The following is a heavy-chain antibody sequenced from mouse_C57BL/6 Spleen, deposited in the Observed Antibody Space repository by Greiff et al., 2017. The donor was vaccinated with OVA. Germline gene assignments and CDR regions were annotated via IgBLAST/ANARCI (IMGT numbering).Heavy chain of an antibody. J-gene: IGHJ4*01. CDR3: ARDYYYYAMDY. CDR2: ISSGSSTI. D-gene: IGHD2-13*01. CDR1: GFTFSDYG. Sequence: EVQLVESGGGLVKPGGSLKLSCAASGFTFSDYGMHWVRQAPEKGLEWVAYISSGSSTIYYADTVKGRFTISRDNAKNTLFLQMTSLRSEDTAMYYCARDYYYYAMDYWGQGTSVTVSS. V-gene: IGHV5-17*01.